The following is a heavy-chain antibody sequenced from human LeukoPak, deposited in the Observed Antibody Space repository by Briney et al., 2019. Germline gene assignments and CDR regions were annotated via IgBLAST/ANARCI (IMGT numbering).Heavy chain of an antibody. CDR3: ARGGIMDV. CDR2: ISYSGTT. D-gene: IGHD1-14*01. J-gene: IGHJ6*02. V-gene: IGHV4-59*01. CDR1: AGSISSYY. Sequence: SETLSLTCIVSAGSISSYYWSWIRQPPGKGLEWIGYISYSGTTNFNPSLQSRVTISVDTSKNQFSLKLNSVIAADTAVYYCARGGIMDVWGQGTTVTVSS.